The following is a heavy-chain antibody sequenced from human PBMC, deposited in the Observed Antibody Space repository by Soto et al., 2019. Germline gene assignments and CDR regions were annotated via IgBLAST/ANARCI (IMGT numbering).Heavy chain of an antibody. J-gene: IGHJ4*02. CDR2: ISGSGGST. D-gene: IGHD3-10*01. V-gene: IGHV3-23*01. CDR1: GFTFSSYA. CDR3: AKRAVGRYYYGSGSYYGDY. Sequence: EVQLLESGGGLVQPGGSLRLSCAASGFTFSSYAMSWVRQAPGKGLEWVSAISGSGGSTYYADSVKGRFTISRDNSKNTLYLQMNSLRAEDTAVSYCAKRAVGRYYYGSGSYYGDYCGQGTLVTVSS.